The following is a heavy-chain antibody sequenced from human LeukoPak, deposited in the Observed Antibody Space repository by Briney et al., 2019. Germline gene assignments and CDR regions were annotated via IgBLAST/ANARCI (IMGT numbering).Heavy chain of an antibody. CDR1: GYTFTGYY. CDR3: ARDTVVMSTPYYYYYGMDV. V-gene: IGHV1-2*02. CDR2: INPDSGGT. Sequence: ASVKVSCKASGYTFTGYYIHWVRQAPGRGLEWMGWINPDSGGTNSAQNFQGRVTMTRDTSISTAYMELNRLRSDDTAVYYCARDTVVMSTPYYYYYGMDVWGQGTTVTVSS. D-gene: IGHD4-23*01. J-gene: IGHJ6*02.